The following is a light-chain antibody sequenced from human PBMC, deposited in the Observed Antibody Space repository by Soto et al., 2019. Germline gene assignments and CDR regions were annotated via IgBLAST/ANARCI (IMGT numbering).Light chain of an antibody. V-gene: IGLV3-21*02. CDR2: DDS. CDR3: QVWDTTTDHWM. CDR1: NIGTRS. J-gene: IGLJ3*02. Sequence: SYELTQPPSVSVAPRQTATITCGGNNIGTRSVHWYQQKSGQAPLLVVFDDSVRPSGIPERISGYNSGNTATLTISGVEAGDEADYYCQVWDTTTDHWMFGGGTKLTVL.